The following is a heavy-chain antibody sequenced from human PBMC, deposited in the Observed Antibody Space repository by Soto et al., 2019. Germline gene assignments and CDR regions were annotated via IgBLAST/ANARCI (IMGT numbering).Heavy chain of an antibody. J-gene: IGHJ4*02. Sequence: PSETLSLTCAVYGGSFSGYYWSWIRQPPGKGLEWIGEINHSGSTNYNPSPKSRVTISVDTSKNQFSLKLSSVTAADTAVYYCAGGGGVTTTGDDYWGQGILVTV. V-gene: IGHV4-34*01. CDR2: INHSGST. D-gene: IGHD4-4*01. CDR1: GGSFSGYY. CDR3: AGGGGVTTTGDDY.